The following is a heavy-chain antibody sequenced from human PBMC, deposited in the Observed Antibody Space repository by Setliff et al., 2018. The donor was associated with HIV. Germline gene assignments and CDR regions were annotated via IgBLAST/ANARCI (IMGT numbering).Heavy chain of an antibody. CDR3: ARPGSRSDWRH. CDR2: IYSCGST. D-gene: IGHD6-19*01. J-gene: IGHJ4*02. CDR1: GGSISGYY. V-gene: IGHV4-59*08. Sequence: SETLSLTCTVSGGSISGYYWSWIRQPPGKGLEWIGYIYSCGSTNYNPSLKSRVTISVDTSKNQFSLTLRSVTAADTAMYYCARPGSRSDWRHWGRGTLVTVSS.